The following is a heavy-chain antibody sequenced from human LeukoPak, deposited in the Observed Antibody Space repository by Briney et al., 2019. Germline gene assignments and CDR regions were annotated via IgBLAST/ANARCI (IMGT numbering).Heavy chain of an antibody. V-gene: IGHV4-59*01. D-gene: IGHD6-13*01. CDR1: GGSISSYY. Sequence: PSETLSLTCTVSGGSISSYYWSWIRQPPGKGLEWIEYIYYSGSTNYNPSLKSRVTISVDTSKNQFSLKLSSVTAADTAVYYCARDLAAAGTRVFDYWGQGTLVTVSS. CDR2: IYYSGST. CDR3: ARDLAAAGTRVFDY. J-gene: IGHJ4*02.